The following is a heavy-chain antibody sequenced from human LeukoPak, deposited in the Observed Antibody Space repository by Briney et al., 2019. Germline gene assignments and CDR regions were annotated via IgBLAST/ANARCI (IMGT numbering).Heavy chain of an antibody. D-gene: IGHD3-9*01. J-gene: IGHJ4*02. CDR1: GGSISSGDYY. CDR3: ARVRVSGYIDY. Sequence: PSETLSLTCTVSGGSISSGDYYWSWIRQPPGKGLEWIGYIYYSGSTYYNPSLKSRVTISVDTSKNQFSLKPSSVTAADTAVYYCARVRVSGYIDYWGQGTLVTGSS. V-gene: IGHV4-30-4*01. CDR2: IYYSGST.